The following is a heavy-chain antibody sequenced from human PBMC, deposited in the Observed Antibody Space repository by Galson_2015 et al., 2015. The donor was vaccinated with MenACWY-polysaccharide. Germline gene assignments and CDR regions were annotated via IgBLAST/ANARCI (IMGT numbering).Heavy chain of an antibody. CDR3: SRYCSGIRCYSGLDY. CDR2: VTSSGEAT. J-gene: IGHJ4*02. V-gene: IGHV3-23*01. D-gene: IGHD2-15*01. Sequence: SLRLSGAASGFTFSNYFMTWVRQAPGKGLEWVSTVTSSGEATYYADSVKGRFTISRDNSRNTLYLQMNSLRAEDTAVYYCSRYCSGIRCYSGLDYWGQGTLVTVSS. CDR1: GFTFSNYF.